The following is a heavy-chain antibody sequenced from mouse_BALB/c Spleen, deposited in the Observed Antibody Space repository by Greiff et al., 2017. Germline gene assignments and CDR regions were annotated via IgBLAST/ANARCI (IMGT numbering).Heavy chain of an antibody. Sequence: QVHVKQSGPGLVAPSHSLSITCTVSGFSLTGYGVNWVRQPPGKGLEWLGMIWGDGSTDYNSALKSRLSISKDNSKSQVFLKMNSLQTDDTARYYCARDGYRYYYAMDYWGQGTSVTVSS. CDR3: ARDGYRYYYAMDY. CDR1: GFSLTGYG. CDR2: IWGDGST. D-gene: IGHD2-2*01. V-gene: IGHV2-6-7*01. J-gene: IGHJ4*01.